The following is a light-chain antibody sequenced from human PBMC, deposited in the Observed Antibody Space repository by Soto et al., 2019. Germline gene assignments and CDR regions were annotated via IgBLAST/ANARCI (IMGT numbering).Light chain of an antibody. V-gene: IGKV3-11*01. Sequence: DIVVTQCPSTLSLSPGERSALSCMASQSVSSYLAWYQQKPGQAPRLLIYYASNRATGITARFSGSGSGTDFTLTISSLEPEDFAAYYCQQYNNWPWTFGPGTKVDIK. CDR1: QSVSSY. J-gene: IGKJ1*01. CDR2: YAS. CDR3: QQYNNWPWT.